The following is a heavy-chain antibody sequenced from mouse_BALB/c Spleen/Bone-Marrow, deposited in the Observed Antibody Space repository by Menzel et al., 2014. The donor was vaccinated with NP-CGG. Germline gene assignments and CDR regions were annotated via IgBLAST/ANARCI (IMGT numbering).Heavy chain of an antibody. V-gene: IGHV14-3*02. Sequence: VQLKQSGAELVKPGASVKLSCTASGFNIKDTYXHWVXQRPXXGXEWIXXIDPANGNTKYDPKFQGKATITADTSSNTPYLQLSSLTSEDTAVYYCARSYYAMDYWGQGTSVTVSS. CDR1: GFNIKDTY. J-gene: IGHJ4*01. CDR3: ARSYYAMDY. CDR2: IDPANGNT. D-gene: IGHD1-1*01.